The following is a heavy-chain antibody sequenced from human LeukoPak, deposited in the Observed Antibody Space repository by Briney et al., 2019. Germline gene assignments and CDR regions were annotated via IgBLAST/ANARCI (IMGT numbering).Heavy chain of an antibody. J-gene: IGHJ4*02. CDR1: GFTFSSYG. D-gene: IGHD3-22*01. CDR3: AELGYDSSGYYSDY. CDR2: ISYDGSNK. Sequence: PGGSLRLSCAASGFTFSSYGMHWVRRAPGKGLEWVAVISYDGSNKYYADSVKGRFTISRDNSKNTLYLQMNSLRAEDTAVYYCAELGYDSSGYYSDYWGQGTLVTVSS. V-gene: IGHV3-30*18.